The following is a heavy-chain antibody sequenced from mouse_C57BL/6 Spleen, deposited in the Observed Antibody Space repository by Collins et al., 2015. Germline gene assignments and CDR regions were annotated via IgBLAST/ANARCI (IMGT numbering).Heavy chain of an antibody. CDR2: ISSGSSTI. CDR3: AREAYRYDVYYAMDY. V-gene: IGHV5-17*02. CDR1: GFTFSSFG. J-gene: IGHJ4*01. D-gene: IGHD2-14*01. Sequence: DVQLVESGGGLVQPGGSRKLSCAASGFTFSSFGMHWVRQAPEKGLEWVAYISSGSSTIYYADTVKGRFTISRDNPKNTLFLQMTSLRSEDTAMYYCAREAYRYDVYYAMDYWGQGTSVTVSS.